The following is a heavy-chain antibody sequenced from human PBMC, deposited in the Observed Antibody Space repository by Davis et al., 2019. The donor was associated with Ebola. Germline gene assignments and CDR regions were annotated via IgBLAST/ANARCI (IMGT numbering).Heavy chain of an antibody. J-gene: IGHJ6*02. CDR2: INHSGRT. CDR3: ASAPRYYGSGSYRNYGMDV. Sequence: SETLSLTCAVYGGSFSGYYWSWIRQPPGKGLEWIGEINHSGRTNYDPSLKSRVTISVDKSKNQFSLKLSSVTAADTAVYYCASAPRYYGSGSYRNYGMDVWGQGTTVTVSS. CDR1: GGSFSGYY. V-gene: IGHV4-34*01. D-gene: IGHD3-10*01.